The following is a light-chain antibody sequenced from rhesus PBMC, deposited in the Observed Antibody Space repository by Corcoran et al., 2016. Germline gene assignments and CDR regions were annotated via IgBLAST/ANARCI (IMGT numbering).Light chain of an antibody. V-gene: IGKV1-32*02. CDR3: QQGNSNPWT. CDR2: YAN. CDR1: QGISSY. Sequence: DIQMSQSPSSLSASVGDRVTITCRASQGISSYLNWYQQKPGKAPKLLIYYANSLASGVPSRFSGSGSVTEFTLTIRSLPSEDFATYYCQQGNSNPWTFGQGTKVEIK. J-gene: IGKJ1*01.